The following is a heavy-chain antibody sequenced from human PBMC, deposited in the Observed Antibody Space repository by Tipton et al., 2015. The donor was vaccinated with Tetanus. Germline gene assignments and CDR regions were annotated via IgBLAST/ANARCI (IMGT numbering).Heavy chain of an antibody. CDR1: GGSISRTNYY. Sequence: TLSLTCTVSGGSISRTNYYWGWIRQPPGKGLEWIGSIYDTGNVYYNPALTSRVTMSVDTSKIQFSLSLRSVTAADTAVYYCARDRSITIFGVVPINYYYGMDVWGQGTTVTVSS. V-gene: IGHV4-39*07. D-gene: IGHD3-3*01. J-gene: IGHJ6*02. CDR3: ARDRSITIFGVVPINYYYGMDV. CDR2: IYDTGNV.